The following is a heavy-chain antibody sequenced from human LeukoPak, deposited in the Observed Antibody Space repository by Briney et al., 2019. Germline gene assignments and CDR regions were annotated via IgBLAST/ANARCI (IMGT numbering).Heavy chain of an antibody. V-gene: IGHV4-39*01. Sequence: PSETLSLTCTVSGGSISSSSYYWGWIRQPPGKGLEWIGSIYYSGSTYYNPSLKSRVTISVDTSKNQFSLKLSSVTAADTAVYYCARIMAANFDYWGQGTLVTVSS. D-gene: IGHD6-6*01. CDR3: ARIMAANFDY. CDR1: GGSISSSSYY. J-gene: IGHJ4*02. CDR2: IYYSGST.